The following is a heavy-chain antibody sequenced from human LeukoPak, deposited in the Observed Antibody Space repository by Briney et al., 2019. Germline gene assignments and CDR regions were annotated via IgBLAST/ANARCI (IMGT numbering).Heavy chain of an antibody. V-gene: IGHV3-30*02. D-gene: IGHD3-3*01. J-gene: IGHJ4*02. CDR3: ARSPSPPWYYSGLRFLEWLLSYFDY. CDR1: GFTFSSYG. Sequence: PGGSLRLSCAASGFTFSSYGMHWVRQAPGKGLEWVAFIRYDGSNKYYADSVKGRFTISRDNSKNTLYLQMNSLRAEDTAVYYCARSPSPPWYYSGLRFLEWLLSYFDYWGQGTLVTVSS. CDR2: IRYDGSNK.